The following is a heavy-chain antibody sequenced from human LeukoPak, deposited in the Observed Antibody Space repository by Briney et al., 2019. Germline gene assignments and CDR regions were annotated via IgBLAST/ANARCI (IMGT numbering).Heavy chain of an antibody. Sequence: SETLSLTCTVSGGSISSGGYYWSWIRQPPGKGLEWIGYIFHSGSTYYNPSLKSRVTISVDRSKNQFSLKLSSVTAADTAVYYCARRLAPPNDDAFDIWGQGTMVTVSS. D-gene: IGHD3-9*01. CDR1: GGSISSGGYY. CDR3: ARRLAPPNDDAFDI. CDR2: IFHSGST. V-gene: IGHV4-30-2*01. J-gene: IGHJ3*02.